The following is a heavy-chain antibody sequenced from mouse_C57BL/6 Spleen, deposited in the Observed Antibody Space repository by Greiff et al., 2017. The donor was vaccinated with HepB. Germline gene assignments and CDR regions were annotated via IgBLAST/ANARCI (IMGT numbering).Heavy chain of an antibody. Sequence: VQLQQSGPELVKPGASVKMSCKASGYTFTDYNMHWVKQSHGKSLEWIGYINPNNGGTSYNQKFKGKATLTVNKSSSTAYMELRSLTSEDSAVYYCARRGANYYGSSPWFAYWGQGTLVTVSA. CDR3: ARRGANYYGSSPWFAY. CDR2: INPNNGGT. V-gene: IGHV1-22*01. J-gene: IGHJ3*01. CDR1: GYTFTDYN. D-gene: IGHD1-1*01.